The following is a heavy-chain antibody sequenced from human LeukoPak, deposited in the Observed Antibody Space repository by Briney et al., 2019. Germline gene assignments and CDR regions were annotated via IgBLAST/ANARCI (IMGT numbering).Heavy chain of an antibody. CDR1: GGSISSYY. J-gene: IGHJ6*03. CDR2: IYYSGGT. D-gene: IGHD3-16*01. Sequence: SETLSLTCTVSGGSISSYYWSWIRQPPGKGREWIGYIYYSGGTNYNPSLKSRVTISVHTSKNQFSLKLRSVTAADTAVYYCARETSQKGAHYMDVWGKGTTVTISS. V-gene: IGHV4-59*01. CDR3: ARETSQKGAHYMDV.